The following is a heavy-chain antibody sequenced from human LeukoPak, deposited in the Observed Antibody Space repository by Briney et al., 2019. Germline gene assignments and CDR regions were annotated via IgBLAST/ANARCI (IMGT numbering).Heavy chain of an antibody. Sequence: PGGSLRLSCAASGFTFSSYSMNWVRQAPGKGLEWVSSISSSSSYTYYADSVKGRSTISRDNAKNSLYLQMNSLRAEDTAVYYCARSRVGATITAYWGQGTLVTVSS. CDR2: ISSSSSYT. CDR3: ARSRVGATITAY. V-gene: IGHV3-21*01. CDR1: GFTFSSYS. D-gene: IGHD1-26*01. J-gene: IGHJ4*02.